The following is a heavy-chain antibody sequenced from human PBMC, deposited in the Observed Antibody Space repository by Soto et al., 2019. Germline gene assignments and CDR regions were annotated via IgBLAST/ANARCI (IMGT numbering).Heavy chain of an antibody. D-gene: IGHD4-4*01. CDR1: GFTFSSYS. Sequence: GGSLRLSCAASGFTFSSYSMNWVRQAPGKGLEWVSSISGSGNYTHYADFLRGRFTISRDNAKTSLYLQMNSLRAEDTAVYYCAREGINNYNEYYFDSWGQGTMVTVSS. CDR2: ISGSGNYT. V-gene: IGHV3-21*01. J-gene: IGHJ4*02. CDR3: AREGINNYNEYYFDS.